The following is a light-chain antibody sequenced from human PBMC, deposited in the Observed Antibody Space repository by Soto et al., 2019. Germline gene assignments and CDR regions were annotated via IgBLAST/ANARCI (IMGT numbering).Light chain of an antibody. CDR3: CSYAGSSTPV. CDR1: SSDVGSYNL. J-gene: IGLJ2*01. V-gene: IGLV2-23*01. Sequence: QSALTQPASVSGSPGQSITISCTGTSSDVGSYNLVSWYQQHPGKAPKLMIYEGSKRPSGVSNRFSGSKSGNTASLTISGLQAEDGADYYCCSYAGSSTPVFGGGTKLTVL. CDR2: EGS.